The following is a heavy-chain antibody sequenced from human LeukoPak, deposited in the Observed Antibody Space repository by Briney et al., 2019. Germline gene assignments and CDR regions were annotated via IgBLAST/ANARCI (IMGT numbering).Heavy chain of an antibody. CDR3: ARHPPPGYDFGWRS. D-gene: IGHD3-3*01. CDR2: IYYSGNT. V-gene: IGHV4-39*01. J-gene: IGHJ6*03. CDR1: GGSISRSYFY. Sequence: PSETLSLTCTVSGGSISRSYFYWGGIRHPPGKGLEWIGTIYYSGNTYYNPSLKSRVTISVDTSKNQFSLKLSSVTAAETAVYYCARHPPPGYDFGWRSWGKGTTVTVSS.